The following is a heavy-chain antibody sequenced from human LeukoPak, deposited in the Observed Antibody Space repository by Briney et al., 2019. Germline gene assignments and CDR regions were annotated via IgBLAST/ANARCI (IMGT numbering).Heavy chain of an antibody. CDR3: ARVSSGDDYVWGSYRLDY. Sequence: SETLSLTCTVSGGSISSYYWSWIRQPPGKGLEWIGYIYYSGSTNYNPSLKSRVTISVDTSKNQFSLKLSSVTAADTAVYYCARVSSGDDYVWGSYRLDYWGQGTLVTVSS. J-gene: IGHJ4*02. CDR1: GGSISSYY. CDR2: IYYSGST. V-gene: IGHV4-59*01. D-gene: IGHD3-16*02.